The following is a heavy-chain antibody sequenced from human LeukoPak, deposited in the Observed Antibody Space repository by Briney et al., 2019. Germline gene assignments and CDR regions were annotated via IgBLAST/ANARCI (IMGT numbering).Heavy chain of an antibody. D-gene: IGHD3-10*01. CDR3: ARVGGSGSYYNPFDY. Sequence: SETLSLACTVSGGSISSYYWSWIRQPPGKGLEWIGYIYYSGSTNYNPSLKSRVTISVDTSKNQFSLKLSSVTAADTAVYYCARVGGSGSYYNPFDYWGQGTLVTVSS. V-gene: IGHV4-59*01. CDR2: IYYSGST. J-gene: IGHJ4*02. CDR1: GGSISSYY.